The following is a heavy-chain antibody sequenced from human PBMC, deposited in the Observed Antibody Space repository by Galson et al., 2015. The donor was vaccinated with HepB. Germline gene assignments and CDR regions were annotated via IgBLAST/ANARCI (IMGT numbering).Heavy chain of an antibody. CDR3: ARGLRGDTAMAQKKAYYFDY. D-gene: IGHD5-18*01. J-gene: IGHJ4*02. CDR2: IGTAGDP. CDR1: GFTFSSYD. V-gene: IGHV3-13*05. Sequence: SLRLSCAASGFTFSSYDMHWVRQATGKGLEWVSAIGTAGDPYYPGSVKGRFTISRENAKNSLYLQMNSLRAGDTAVYYCARGLRGDTAMAQKKAYYFDYWGQGTLVTVSS.